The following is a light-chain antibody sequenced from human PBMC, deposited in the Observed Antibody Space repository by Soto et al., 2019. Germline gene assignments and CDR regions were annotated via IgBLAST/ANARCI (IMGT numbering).Light chain of an antibody. CDR2: EVS. Sequence: QSVLAQPASVSGSPGQSITISCTGTNSDVGGYNYVSWYQQHPGKAPELMIYEVSHRPSGVSNRFSGSKSDNTASLTISGLQAEDEADYYRSSYTSISTHYVFGTGTKVTVL. J-gene: IGLJ1*01. V-gene: IGLV2-14*01. CDR1: NSDVGGYNY. CDR3: SSYTSISTHYV.